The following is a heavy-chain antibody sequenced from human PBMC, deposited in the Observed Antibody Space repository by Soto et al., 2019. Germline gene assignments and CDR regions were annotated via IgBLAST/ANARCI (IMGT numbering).Heavy chain of an antibody. D-gene: IGHD3-10*01. Sequence: QITLKESGPTLVKPTQTLTLTCTFSGFSLSTSGVGVGWIRQPPGKALEWLALIYWDDDKRYSPSLKSRLTITKDTSKNKVVLTMTNMDPVDTATYYCAHTPYYYGSGNNYFDYWGQGTLVTVSS. J-gene: IGHJ4*02. CDR3: AHTPYYYGSGNNYFDY. V-gene: IGHV2-5*02. CDR1: GFSLSTSGVG. CDR2: IYWDDDK.